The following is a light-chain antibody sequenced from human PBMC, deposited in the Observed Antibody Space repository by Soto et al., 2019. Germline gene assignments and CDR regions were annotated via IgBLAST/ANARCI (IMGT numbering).Light chain of an antibody. CDR2: DVS. CDR3: QQYNTLWT. J-gene: IGKJ1*01. Sequence: DIQMTQSPSTLSASVGDRVTITCRASQTIDNWLAWYQQKSGKAPKLLIYDVSTLGSGVPSRFSGTGSGTDFTLSISGLQPDDSATYYCQQYNTLWTFGQGTKVDI. V-gene: IGKV1-5*01. CDR1: QTIDNW.